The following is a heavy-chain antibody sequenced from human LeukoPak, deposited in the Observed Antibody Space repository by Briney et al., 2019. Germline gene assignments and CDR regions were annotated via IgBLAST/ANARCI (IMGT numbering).Heavy chain of an antibody. J-gene: IGHJ4*02. V-gene: IGHV3-23*01. CDR2: ISSSGGTT. Sequence: GGSLRLSCAASGFTFSTYAMSWVRQAPGKGLEWVSAISSSGGTTYFADSVKGRFTISREDSKSMLYLQMNSLRAEDTAVYYCAKEVMETTFFDYWGQGTLVTVSS. CDR3: AKEVMETTFFDY. CDR1: GFTFSTYA. D-gene: IGHD3-16*01.